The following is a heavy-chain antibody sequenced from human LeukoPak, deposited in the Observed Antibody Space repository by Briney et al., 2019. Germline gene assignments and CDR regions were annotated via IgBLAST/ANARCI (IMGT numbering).Heavy chain of an antibody. J-gene: IGHJ1*01. D-gene: IGHD3-3*01. CDR2: INHSGST. CDR1: GGSFSGYY. V-gene: IGHV4-34*01. Sequence: PSETLSLTCAVYGGSFSGYYWSWIRQPPGKGLEWIGEINHSGSTNYNPSLKSRVTIPVDTSKNQFSLKLSSVTAADTAVYYCARGRFWSGYYTGPYFQHWGQGTLVTVSS. CDR3: ARGRFWSGYYTGPYFQH.